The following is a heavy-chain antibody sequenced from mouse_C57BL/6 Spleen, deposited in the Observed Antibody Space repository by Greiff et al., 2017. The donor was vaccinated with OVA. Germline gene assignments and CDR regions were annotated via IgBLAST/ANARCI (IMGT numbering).Heavy chain of an antibody. CDR2: IYPSDSET. Sequence: QVQLQQPGAELVRPGSSVKLSCKASGYTFTSYWMDWVKQRPGQGLEWIGNIYPSDSETHYNQKFKDKATLTVDKSSSTAYMQLSSLTSEDSAVYYCARGYWDGVDYWGKGTTLTVSS. V-gene: IGHV1-61*01. CDR1: GYTFTSYW. CDR3: ARGYWDGVDY. D-gene: IGHD4-1*01. J-gene: IGHJ2*01.